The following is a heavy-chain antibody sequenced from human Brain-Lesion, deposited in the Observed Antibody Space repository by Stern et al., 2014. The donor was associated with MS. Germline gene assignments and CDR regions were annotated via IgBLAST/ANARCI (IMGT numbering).Heavy chain of an antibody. CDR2: INPNTGGK. V-gene: IGHV1-2*02. CDR3: ARDQRGITIFGVVTDYYYLGMDV. Sequence: QVQLVESGAEVKKPGASVKVSCKTSGYIFTGYYIHWVRQAPGQGLEWMAWINPNTGGKKYAQKCQGRVTMSRDTSISTAYVELSSLTSDDTAVYYCARDQRGITIFGVVTDYYYLGMDVWGQGTTVTVSS. D-gene: IGHD3-3*01. CDR1: GYIFTGYY. J-gene: IGHJ6*02.